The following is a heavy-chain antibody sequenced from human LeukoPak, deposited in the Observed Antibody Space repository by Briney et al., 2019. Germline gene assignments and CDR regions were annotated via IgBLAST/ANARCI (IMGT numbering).Heavy chain of an antibody. CDR2: IYYSGST. CDR1: GGSISSYY. Sequence: SETLSLTCTGSGGSISSYYWSWIRQHPGKGLEWIGYIYYSGSTNYNPSLKSRVTISVDTSKNQLSLKLSSVTAADTAVYYCARVGSPYGSGSYSVDYWGEGTLVTVSS. J-gene: IGHJ4*02. CDR3: ARVGSPYGSGSYSVDY. V-gene: IGHV4-59*01. D-gene: IGHD3-10*01.